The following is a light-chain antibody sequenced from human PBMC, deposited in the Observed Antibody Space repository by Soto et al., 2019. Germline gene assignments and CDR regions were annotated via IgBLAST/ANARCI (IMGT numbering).Light chain of an antibody. Sequence: EVVLTQSPGTLSLSPGESATLSCRASQSVSSSYLAWYQQKPGQAPRLLIYGASSRATGVPDRFSGSGSGTDFTLTISSLEPEEFAVYYCQQYGSSPVTFGQGTKVEIK. V-gene: IGKV3-20*01. CDR1: QSVSSSY. CDR3: QQYGSSPVT. J-gene: IGKJ1*01. CDR2: GAS.